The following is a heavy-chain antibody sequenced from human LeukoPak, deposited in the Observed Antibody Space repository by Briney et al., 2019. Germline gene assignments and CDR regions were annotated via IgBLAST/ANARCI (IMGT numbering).Heavy chain of an antibody. J-gene: IGHJ4*02. CDR3: ARAGGYYGSGSFLDY. CDR2: IYHSGST. Sequence: SETLSLTCTVSRYDINSVYYWGWIRQPPGKGLEWIGSIYHSGSTYYNASLKSRVTISMDTSRNKFSLNLNSVTAADTAVYYCARAGGYYGSGSFLDYWGQGLLVTVSS. CDR1: RYDINSVYY. V-gene: IGHV4-38-2*02. D-gene: IGHD3-10*01.